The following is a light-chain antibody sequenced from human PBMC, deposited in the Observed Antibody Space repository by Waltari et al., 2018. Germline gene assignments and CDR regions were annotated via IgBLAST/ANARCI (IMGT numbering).Light chain of an antibody. J-gene: IGLJ2*01. CDR3: SSWDDSVIGPV. CDR2: SNK. V-gene: IGLV1-44*01. Sequence: QSMLTQPPSASGTPGQRVTISCSGRSSNIRRKTVNWYQHLPGTAPRVLICSNKQRPSWVPDRFSGSKSGPSASLAISGLQSEDEADYYCSSWDDSVIGPVFGGGTKLTVL. CDR1: SSNIRRKT.